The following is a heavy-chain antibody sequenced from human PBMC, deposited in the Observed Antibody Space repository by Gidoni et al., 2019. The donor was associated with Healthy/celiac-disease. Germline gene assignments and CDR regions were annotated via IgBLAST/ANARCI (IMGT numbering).Heavy chain of an antibody. CDR2: ISYDGSNK. V-gene: IGHV3-30*18. Sequence: QVQLVESGGGVVQPGRSLRLPCAAAGFTFSSSGMHWVRQAPGKGLEWVAVISYDGSNKYYADSVKGRFTISRDNSKNTLYLQMNSLRAEDTAVYYCAKGVFEWELLRSYYFDLGPGNPGHRLL. D-gene: IGHD1-26*01. CDR3: AKGVFEWELLRSYYFD. CDR1: GFTFSSSG. J-gene: IGHJ4*02.